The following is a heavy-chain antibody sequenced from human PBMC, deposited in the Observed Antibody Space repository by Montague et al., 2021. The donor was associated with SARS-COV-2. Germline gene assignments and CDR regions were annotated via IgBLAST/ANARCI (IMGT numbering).Heavy chain of an antibody. CDR3: ARAQQLVLSWAGKGFDY. CDR2: ISYDGSNK. D-gene: IGHD6-13*01. V-gene: IGHV3-30*04. CDR1: GFTFSSYA. J-gene: IGHJ4*02. Sequence: SLRLSWSASGFTFSSYAMHWVRQAPGKGLEWVAVISYDGSNKYYVDSVKGRFTISRDNSKNTLYLQMNSLRAEDTAVYYCARAQQLVLSWAGKGFDYWGQGTLVTVSS.